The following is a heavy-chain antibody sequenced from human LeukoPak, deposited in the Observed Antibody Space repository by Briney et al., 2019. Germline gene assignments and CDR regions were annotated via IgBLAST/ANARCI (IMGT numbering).Heavy chain of an antibody. CDR1: GGTFSSYA. CDR2: IIPIIGTA. J-gene: IGHJ6*03. Sequence: ASVKVSCKASGGTFSSYAISWVRQAPGQGLEWMGRIIPIIGTANYAQKFQGRVTITTDESTSTAYMELSSLRSEDTAVYYCAREGTDSSSWYRYYYYYMDVWGKGTTVTVS. D-gene: IGHD6-13*01. CDR3: AREGTDSSSWYRYYYYYMDV. V-gene: IGHV1-69*05.